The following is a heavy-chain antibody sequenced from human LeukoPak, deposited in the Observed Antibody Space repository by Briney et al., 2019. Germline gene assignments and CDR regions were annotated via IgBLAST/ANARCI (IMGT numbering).Heavy chain of an antibody. CDR1: GYTFTNHG. J-gene: IGHJ4*02. CDR2: ISTYNGDT. Sequence: VSVKVSCKASGYTFTNHGFSWVRQAPGQGLEWMGWISTYNGDTNYAQNLQGRVTMTTDTSTSTAYMEMRSLRSDDTAVYYCARGCSSTSCYNVYWGQGTLVTVSS. V-gene: IGHV1-18*01. CDR3: ARGCSSTSCYNVY. D-gene: IGHD2-2*02.